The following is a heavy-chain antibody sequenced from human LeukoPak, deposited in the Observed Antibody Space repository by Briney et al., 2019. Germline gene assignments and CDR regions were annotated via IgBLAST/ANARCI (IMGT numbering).Heavy chain of an antibody. D-gene: IGHD5-24*01. V-gene: IGHV4-39*02. CDR1: GGSIGGSTYY. CDR3: ARDEGMATEVGAFDI. J-gene: IGHJ3*02. Sequence: PSETLSLTCTVSGGSIGGSTYYWGWIRQPPGKGLEWIGNIYYSGITYYNPSLKSRITIYVDTSKNQFSLKLTSVTAADTAVYYCARDEGMATEVGAFDIWGQGTMVTVSS. CDR2: IYYSGIT.